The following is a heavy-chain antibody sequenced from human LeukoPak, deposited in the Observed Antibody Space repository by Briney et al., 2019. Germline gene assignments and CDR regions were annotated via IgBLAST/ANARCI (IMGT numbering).Heavy chain of an antibody. CDR3: AREYCSSTSWYYGMDV. D-gene: IGHD2-2*01. Sequence: GGSLRLSCVASGFTFSSYAMHWVRQAPGKGLEWVAVISYDGSNKYYADSVKGRFTISRDNSKNTLYLQMNSLRAEDTAVYYCAREYCSSTSWYYGMDVWGQGTTVTVSS. CDR1: GFTFSSYA. J-gene: IGHJ6*02. CDR2: ISYDGSNK. V-gene: IGHV3-30-3*01.